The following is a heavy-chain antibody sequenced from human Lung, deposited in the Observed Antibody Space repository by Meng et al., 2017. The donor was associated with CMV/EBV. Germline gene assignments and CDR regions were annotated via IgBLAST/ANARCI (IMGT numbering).Heavy chain of an antibody. D-gene: IGHD3-16*01. CDR1: GFTFDNYG. Sequence: GGSLRLXCAASGFTFDNYGMHWVRQTPGKGLEWVAFIRHDGTNKYYGDSVKGRFTISRDNSKNTVFLQMNSLRPEETAVYYCAKDLLLFGGANAYFDYWGQGXLVTVFS. J-gene: IGHJ4*02. CDR2: IRHDGTNK. V-gene: IGHV3-30*02. CDR3: AKDLLLFGGANAYFDY.